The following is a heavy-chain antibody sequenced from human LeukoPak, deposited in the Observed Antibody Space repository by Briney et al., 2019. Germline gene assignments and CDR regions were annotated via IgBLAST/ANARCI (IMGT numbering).Heavy chain of an antibody. V-gene: IGHV1-69*06. CDR1: GYTFTSYG. D-gene: IGHD4-17*01. J-gene: IGHJ6*03. CDR3: ARGDYGDYGHFMDV. Sequence: SVKVSCKASGYTFTSYGISWVRQAPGQGVEWMGRIIPIFDSVNHAQRFQGRVTITVDKSTSTVYMELSRLRYEDGAVYYCARGDYGDYGHFMDVWGEGTTVIVSS. CDR2: IIPIFDSV.